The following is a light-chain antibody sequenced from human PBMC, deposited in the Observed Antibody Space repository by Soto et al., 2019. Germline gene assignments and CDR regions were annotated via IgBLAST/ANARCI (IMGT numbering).Light chain of an antibody. Sequence: QPVLTQPPSVSGAPGQRVTISCTGNSSNVGAGYDVHWYQQLPGTAPKLLIYGNSNRPSGVPDRFSGSKSGTSASLAITGLQAEDEADYYCQSYDSSLSAVVFGGGTQLTVL. CDR2: GNS. CDR3: QSYDSSLSAVV. V-gene: IGLV1-40*01. J-gene: IGLJ2*01. CDR1: SSNVGAGYD.